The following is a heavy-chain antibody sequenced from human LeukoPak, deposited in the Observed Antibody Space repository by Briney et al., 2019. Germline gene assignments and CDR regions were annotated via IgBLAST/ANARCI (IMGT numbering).Heavy chain of an antibody. D-gene: IGHD5-12*01. CDR1: GDSMNSKSYY. V-gene: IGHV4-39*01. CDR3: ARHNVQGEWLRLVEY. J-gene: IGHJ4*02. Sequence: SETLSLTCSVSGDSMNSKSYYWGWIRQPPEKGLEWIASIDYSGNTYYNPTLKSRLTISADTSNNQFSLKLTSVTTADTAVYYCARHNVQGEWLRLVEYWGQGTLVAVSS. CDR2: IDYSGNT.